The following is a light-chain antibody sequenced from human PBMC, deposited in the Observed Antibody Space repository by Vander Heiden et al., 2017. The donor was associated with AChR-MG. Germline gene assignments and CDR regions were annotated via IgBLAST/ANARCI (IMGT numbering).Light chain of an antibody. CDR2: NTD. V-gene: IGLV7-43*01. J-gene: IGLJ2*01. CDR3: LLYYNGVRV. CDR1: AGTVTSYNY. Sequence: QIVVTQEPSLTVPPGGTVTLTCASSAGTVTSYNYPNWFQKKPGQAPRAFVYNTDNKHSWTPARFSGSLLGGKAALTLSGVQPEDEADYYCLLYYNGVRVFGGGTKLTVL.